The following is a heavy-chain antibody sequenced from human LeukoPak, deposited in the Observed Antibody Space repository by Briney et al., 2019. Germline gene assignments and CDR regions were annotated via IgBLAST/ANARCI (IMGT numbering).Heavy chain of an antibody. CDR3: ARGRLWADY. CDR2: IYSSGIT. V-gene: IGHV4-59*01. D-gene: IGHD5-18*01. CDR1: GGSISSYY. Sequence: TSQTLSLTCTVSGGSISSYYWSWIRQPPGKGLEWIGYIYSSGITNYKPSLKSRVTISVDTSKNQFSLKVNSVTAADAAVYYCARGRLWADYWGQGTLVTVSS. J-gene: IGHJ4*02.